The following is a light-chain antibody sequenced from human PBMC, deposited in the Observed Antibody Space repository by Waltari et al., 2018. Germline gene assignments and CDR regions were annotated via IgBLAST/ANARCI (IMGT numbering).Light chain of an antibody. J-gene: IGKJ4*01. CDR2: DTS. V-gene: IGKV3-11*01. CDR3: HQRSDWGT. CDR1: QSISNY. Sequence: EIVLTQSPATLSLSPGERATRSCRASQSISNYLAWYQQKRGQAPRLLLCDTSNRATGSPARFSGSGSGTEFTLTISSLEPEDFAVYYCHQRSDWGTFGGGTKVEI.